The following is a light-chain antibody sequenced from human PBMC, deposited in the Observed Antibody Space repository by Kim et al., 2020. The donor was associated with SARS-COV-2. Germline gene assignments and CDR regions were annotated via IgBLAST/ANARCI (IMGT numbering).Light chain of an antibody. V-gene: IGLV1-40*01. J-gene: IGLJ2*01. CDR1: SSKIGAGYD. CDR3: QSYDSSLSGV. CDR2: GNN. Sequence: GRRVIISGTGSSSKIGAGYDVPWYQHLPGTAPQLLIYGNNNRPSGVPDRLSGSKSGTSASLAITGLQAEDEADYYCQSYDSSLSGVFGGGTQLTVL.